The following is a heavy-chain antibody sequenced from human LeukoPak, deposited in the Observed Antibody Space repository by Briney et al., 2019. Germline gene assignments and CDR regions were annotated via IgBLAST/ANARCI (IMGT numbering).Heavy chain of an antibody. Sequence: SETLSLTCTVSGNSISSGDNYWSWIRQPAGKGLEWIGRIYTSGSTNYNPSLKSRVTISGDTSKNQFSLKLTSVTAADTAVYYCARSCRILDIVATIRARLGGNGFDIWGQGTMVTVSS. J-gene: IGHJ3*02. CDR2: IYTSGST. CDR3: ARSCRILDIVATIRARLGGNGFDI. V-gene: IGHV4-61*02. CDR1: GNSISSGDNY. D-gene: IGHD5-12*01.